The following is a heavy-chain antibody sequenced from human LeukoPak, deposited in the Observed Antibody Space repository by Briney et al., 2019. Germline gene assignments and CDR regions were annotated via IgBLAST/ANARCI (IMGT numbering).Heavy chain of an antibody. J-gene: IGHJ4*02. Sequence: GGSLRLSCVASRFTFSNYWMSWVRQAPGKGPEWVANIKQDGREIHYLDSVKGRFTISRDNAKSSLYLQMNSLKVEDTAIYYCTRDEAAAANWGQGTLVTVSS. CDR1: RFTFSNYW. CDR3: TRDEAAAAN. D-gene: IGHD6-13*01. CDR2: IKQDGREI. V-gene: IGHV3-7*01.